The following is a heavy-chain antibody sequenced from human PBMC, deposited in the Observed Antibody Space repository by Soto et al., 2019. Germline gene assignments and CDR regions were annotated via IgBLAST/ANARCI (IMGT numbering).Heavy chain of an antibody. D-gene: IGHD6-13*01. J-gene: IGHJ4*02. CDR1: GGSISSYF. Sequence: WETLSLTCTVSGGSISSYFYIWVRQPPGKGLEWIGSVYYTGTTDYNPSLKSRVTISVDTSKTQFSLNLRSVTAADTAVYYCARDLAAVPRAFDYWGRGTLVTVSS. CDR3: ARDLAAVPRAFDY. CDR2: VYYTGTT. V-gene: IGHV4-59*01.